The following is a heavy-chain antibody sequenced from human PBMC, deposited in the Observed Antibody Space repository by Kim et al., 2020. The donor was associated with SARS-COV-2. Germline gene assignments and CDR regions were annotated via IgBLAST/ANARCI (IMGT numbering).Heavy chain of an antibody. V-gene: IGHV4-59*01. CDR1: GDSMGDNY. CDR3: AAYSTGHGGRGY. J-gene: IGHJ4*02. D-gene: IGHD2-15*01. CDR2: DYRRESS. Sequence: SETLSLTCSVSGDSMGDNYWSWIRQPPGKGLEWIVNDYRRESSDYDPSLKGRVTISVDRSKNQFSLKLRSVTAADTAVYYCAAYSTGHGGRGYWGRGTL.